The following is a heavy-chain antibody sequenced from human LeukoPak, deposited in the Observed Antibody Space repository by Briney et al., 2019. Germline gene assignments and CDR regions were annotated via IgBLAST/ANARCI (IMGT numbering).Heavy chain of an antibody. Sequence: GGSLRLSCVASGFTFSAYGMHWVRQAPGKGLEWVAFIRYEGDDKYYADSVKGRFTISRDTSKNTLYLQMNSLKTEDTAMYYCAKDLMRDRWFGESWGQGTLVTVSS. V-gene: IGHV3-30*02. CDR1: GFTFSAYG. D-gene: IGHD3-10*01. J-gene: IGHJ5*02. CDR2: IRYEGDDK. CDR3: AKDLMRDRWFGES.